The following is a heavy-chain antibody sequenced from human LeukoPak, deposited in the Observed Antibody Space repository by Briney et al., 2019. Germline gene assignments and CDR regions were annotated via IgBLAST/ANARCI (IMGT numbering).Heavy chain of an antibody. CDR2: VSSSSYYI. CDR3: ARDPYSGAYGNTYYYYMDV. J-gene: IGHJ6*03. CDR1: GFTFSSHD. V-gene: IGHV3-21*01. Sequence: PGGSLRLSCLGSGFTFSSHDMDWVRQAPGKGLEWVSSVSSSSYYIYYADSVKGRFTISRDNARNSLYLQMNSLTAEDTAVYYCARDPYSGAYGNTYYYYMDVWGKGTTVTISS. D-gene: IGHD1-26*01.